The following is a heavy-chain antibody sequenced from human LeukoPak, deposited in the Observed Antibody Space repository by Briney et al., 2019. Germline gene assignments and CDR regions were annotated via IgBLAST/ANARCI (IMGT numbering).Heavy chain of an antibody. V-gene: IGHV1-69*02. CDR1: GYTFTSYY. D-gene: IGHD6-13*01. CDR2: IIPILGIA. Sequence: ASVKVSCKASGYTFTSYYMHWVRQAPGQGLEWMGRIIPILGIANYAQKFQGRVTITADKSTSTAYMELSSLRSEDTAVYYCASIAAAGMSKDYWGQGTLVTVSS. CDR3: ASIAAAGMSKDY. J-gene: IGHJ4*02.